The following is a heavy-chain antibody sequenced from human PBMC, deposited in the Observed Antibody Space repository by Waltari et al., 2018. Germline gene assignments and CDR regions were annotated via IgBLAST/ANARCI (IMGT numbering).Heavy chain of an antibody. V-gene: IGHV3-30*02. CDR1: GFNFNIYG. D-gene: IGHD6-13*01. CDR3: ARVFVAAAGSHHDAFDI. Sequence: QVFLVESGGGVVQPGDSLRLSCVSSGFNFNIYGMHWVRQAPGKGLEWVAFTRFVGINKHYAASVKGRFTISRDNAKNSLYLQMNSLRAEDTAVYYCARVFVAAAGSHHDAFDIWGQGTMVTVSS. CDR2: TRFVGINK. J-gene: IGHJ3*02.